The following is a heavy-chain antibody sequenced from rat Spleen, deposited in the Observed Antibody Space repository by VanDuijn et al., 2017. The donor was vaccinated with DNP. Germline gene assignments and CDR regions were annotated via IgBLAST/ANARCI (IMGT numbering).Heavy chain of an antibody. V-gene: IGHV5-46*01. CDR3: TRGMMVPYAMDA. CDR1: GFTFSSFP. J-gene: IGHJ4*01. CDR2: ISTSGGST. D-gene: IGHD1-12*03. Sequence: EVQLVESGGGLVQPGRSMKLSCAASGFTFSSFPMAWVRQAPTKGLEWVATISTSGGSTYYRDSVKGRFTISRDNAKSTLYLQMNSLRSEDTATYYCTRGMMVPYAMDAWGQGTSVTVSS.